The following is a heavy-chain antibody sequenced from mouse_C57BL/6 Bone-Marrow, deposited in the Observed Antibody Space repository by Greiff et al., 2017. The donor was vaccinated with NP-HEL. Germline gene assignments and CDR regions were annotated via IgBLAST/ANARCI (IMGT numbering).Heavy chain of an antibody. J-gene: IGHJ4*01. CDR1: GFTFSDAW. CDR3: TSLITTVVGAMDY. D-gene: IGHD1-1*01. Sequence: EVKVEESGGGLVQPGGSMKLSCAASGFTFSDAWMDWVRQSPEKGLEWVAEIRNKANNHATYYAESVKGRFTISRDDSKSSVYLQMNSLRAEDTGIYYCTSLITTVVGAMDYWGQGTSVTVSS. CDR2: IRNKANNHAT. V-gene: IGHV6-6*01.